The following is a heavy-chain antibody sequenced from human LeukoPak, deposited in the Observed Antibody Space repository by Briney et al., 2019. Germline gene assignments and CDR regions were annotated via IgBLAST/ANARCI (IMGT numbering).Heavy chain of an antibody. CDR1: GGSISSYY. V-gene: IGHV4-59*01. Sequence: SETLSLTCTVSGGSISSYYWSWLRQPPGKGLEWIGYIYYSGSTNYNPSLKSRVTISVDTSKNQFSLKLSSVTAADTAVYYCARDRGGSDYWGQGTLVTVSS. J-gene: IGHJ4*02. D-gene: IGHD2-15*01. CDR3: ARDRGGSDY. CDR2: IYYSGST.